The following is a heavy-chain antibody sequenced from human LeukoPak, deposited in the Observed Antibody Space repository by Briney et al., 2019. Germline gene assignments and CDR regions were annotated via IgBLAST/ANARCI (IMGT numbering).Heavy chain of an antibody. CDR3: ARCFSWYHHI. CDR2: INSDGSST. Sequence: GGSLRLSCAASGFTFSNYWMHWVRQAPGKGLVWVSRINSDGSSTSYADPVKGRFTISRDNAKNTLYLQMNSLRAEDTAMYYCARCFSWYHHIWGQGTLVTVSS. J-gene: IGHJ4*02. V-gene: IGHV3-74*01. D-gene: IGHD6-13*01. CDR1: GFTFSNYW.